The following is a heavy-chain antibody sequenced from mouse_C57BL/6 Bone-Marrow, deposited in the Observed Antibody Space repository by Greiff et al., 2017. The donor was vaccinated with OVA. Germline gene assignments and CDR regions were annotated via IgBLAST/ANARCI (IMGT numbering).Heavy chain of an antibody. CDR3: ASVRYYSNYSAY. D-gene: IGHD2-5*01. Sequence: QVQLQQSGPGLVAPSQSLSITCTVSGFSLTSYGVDWVRQSPGKGLEWLGVIWGVGSTNYNSALKSRLSISKDNSKSQVFLKMNSLQTDDTAMYYCASVRYYSNYSAYWGQGTLVTVSA. V-gene: IGHV2-6*01. CDR2: IWGVGST. CDR1: GFSLTSYG. J-gene: IGHJ3*01.